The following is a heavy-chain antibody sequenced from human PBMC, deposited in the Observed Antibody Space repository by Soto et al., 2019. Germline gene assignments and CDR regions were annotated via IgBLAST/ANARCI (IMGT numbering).Heavy chain of an antibody. Sequence: GESLKISCKGSGYSFTSYWISWVRQMPGKGLEWMGRIDPSDSYTNYSPSFQGHVTISADKSISTAYLQWSSLKASDTAMYYCARVAPPDCSGGSCYSNWFDPWGQGTLVTVSS. CDR1: GYSFTSYW. J-gene: IGHJ5*02. D-gene: IGHD2-15*01. V-gene: IGHV5-10-1*01. CDR3: ARVAPPDCSGGSCYSNWFDP. CDR2: IDPSDSYT.